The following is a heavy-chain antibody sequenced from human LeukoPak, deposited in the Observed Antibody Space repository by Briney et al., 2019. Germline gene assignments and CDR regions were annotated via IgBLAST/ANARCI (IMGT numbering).Heavy chain of an antibody. CDR1: GGXIXXXY. CDR3: ARDXDEEYYGSGSLDY. Sequence: SETLSLTCTVSGGXIXXXYXXXXXXPAGXXLXXXXXIXTXXSTNXNPSLXSRVTMSVDTSKNQFSLKLSSVTAADTAVYYCARDXDEEYYGSGSLDYWGQGTLVTVSS. CDR2: IXTXXST. J-gene: IGHJ4*02. V-gene: IGHV4-4*07. D-gene: IGHD3-10*01.